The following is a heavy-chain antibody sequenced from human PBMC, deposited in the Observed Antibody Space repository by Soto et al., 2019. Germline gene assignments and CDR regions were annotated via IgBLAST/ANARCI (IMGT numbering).Heavy chain of an antibody. J-gene: IGHJ6*03. CDR2: INPNGGVT. Sequence: QVQLVQSGVEVRKPGASVTVSCRSSGDSFNDYYIHWVRKAPGQGIEWMGWINPNGGVTKYAQKFQGWVSMTSDTSIRTVYMQLSRLRSDDTAVYYCARESGGATATLDYYYFYMDVWGTGTTVTVSS. D-gene: IGHD5-12*01. CDR1: GDSFNDYY. V-gene: IGHV1-2*04. CDR3: ARESGGATATLDYYYFYMDV.